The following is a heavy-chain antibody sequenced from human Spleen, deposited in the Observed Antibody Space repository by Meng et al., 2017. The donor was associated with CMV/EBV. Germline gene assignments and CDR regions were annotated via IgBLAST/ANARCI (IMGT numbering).Heavy chain of an antibody. CDR1: GGSISSSSYY. CDR2: IYYSGST. Sequence: CTVSGGSISSSSYYWGWIRQPPGKGLEWIGSIYYSGSTYYNPSLKSRVTISVDTSKNQFSLKLSSVTAADTAVYYCARLNPYRPSRDYWGQGTLVTVS. D-gene: IGHD4-11*01. J-gene: IGHJ4*02. V-gene: IGHV4-39*01. CDR3: ARLNPYRPSRDY.